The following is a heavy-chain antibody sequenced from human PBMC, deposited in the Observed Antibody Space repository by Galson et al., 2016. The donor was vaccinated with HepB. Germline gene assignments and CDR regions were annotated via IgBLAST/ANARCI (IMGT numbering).Heavy chain of an antibody. J-gene: IGHJ4*02. CDR2: ISHTGTA. CDR1: GGSIGNSF. D-gene: IGHD2-21*01. CDR3: AKMSGGEGADFDL. V-gene: IGHV4-59*01. Sequence: GGSIGNSFWSWVRQPPGKGLEYIGCISHTGTANYNPSLMSRVTISLDTSKKQFSLRLSSVTAADTAVYYCAKMSGGEGADFDLWGQGTLVTVSS.